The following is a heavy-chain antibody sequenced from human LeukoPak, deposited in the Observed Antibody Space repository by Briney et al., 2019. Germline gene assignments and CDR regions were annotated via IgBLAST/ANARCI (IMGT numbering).Heavy chain of an antibody. CDR3: PNLAYDISAFDY. D-gene: IGHD3-9*01. CDR2: IYYSGST. J-gene: IGHJ4*02. V-gene: IGHV4-39*01. CDR1: GRSISSSSYY. Sequence: PSETLSPTCTVSGRSISSSSYYWGWIRQPPGKGLEWIASIYYSGSTYYNPSLKSRVTISVDTSKDQFSLKLSSVTAADTAVYYCPNLAYDISAFDYWGQGTLVTVSS.